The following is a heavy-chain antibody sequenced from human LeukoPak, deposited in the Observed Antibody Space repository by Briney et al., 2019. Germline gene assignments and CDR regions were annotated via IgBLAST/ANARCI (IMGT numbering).Heavy chain of an antibody. CDR2: INHSGST. Sequence: SETLSLTCAVSGGSISSSNWWSWVRQPPGKGLEWIGEINHSGSTNYNPSLKSRVTISVDTSKNQFSLKLSSVTAADTAVYYCARGQGVVVAAKKDPPYDYWGQGTLVTVSS. V-gene: IGHV4-4*02. CDR1: GGSISSSNW. J-gene: IGHJ4*02. CDR3: ARGQGVVVAAKKDPPYDY. D-gene: IGHD2-15*01.